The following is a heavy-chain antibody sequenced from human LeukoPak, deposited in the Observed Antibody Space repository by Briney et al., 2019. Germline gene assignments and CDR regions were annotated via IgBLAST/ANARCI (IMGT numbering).Heavy chain of an antibody. CDR1: GYTLTDYY. V-gene: IGHV1-2*02. CDR2: INPNSGGT. J-gene: IGHJ6*02. Sequence: ASVKVSCKASGYTLTDYYMHWVRQAPGQGLEWMGWINPNSGGTNYAQKFQGRVTMTRDTSISTAYMELSRLRSDDTAVYYCARMVRGVTPESYGMDVWGQGTTVTVSS. CDR3: ARMVRGVTPESYGMDV. D-gene: IGHD3-10*01.